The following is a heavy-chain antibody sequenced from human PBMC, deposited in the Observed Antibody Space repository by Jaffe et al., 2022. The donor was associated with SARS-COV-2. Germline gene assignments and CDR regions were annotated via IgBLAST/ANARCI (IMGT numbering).Heavy chain of an antibody. CDR3: ARVTPNPAQTPSWFDF. CDR2: ITGSGAGT. Sequence: EVQLLESGGGLVQPGGSLRLSCRASGFTFSTYAMTWVRQAPGKGLDWVSSITGSGAGTFYTDSVEGRFTISRDNSKNTLSLQMNSLRAEDTAIYHCARVTPNPAQTPSWFDFWGQGTLVTVSS. CDR1: GFTFSTYA. J-gene: IGHJ5*01. D-gene: IGHD2-15*01. V-gene: IGHV3-23*01.